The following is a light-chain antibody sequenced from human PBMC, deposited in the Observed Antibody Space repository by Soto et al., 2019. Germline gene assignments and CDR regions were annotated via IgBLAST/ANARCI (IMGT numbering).Light chain of an antibody. Sequence: DIQMTQSPSTLSASVGDRVTITCRASQSINNYLAWYQQKPGKAPKLVIYKASTLESGVPSRFRARGSGTECSLSLSSLQPDDFATYYCQQYESFPRTFGQGTKVEI. J-gene: IGKJ1*01. CDR2: KAS. CDR1: QSINNY. V-gene: IGKV1-5*03. CDR3: QQYESFPRT.